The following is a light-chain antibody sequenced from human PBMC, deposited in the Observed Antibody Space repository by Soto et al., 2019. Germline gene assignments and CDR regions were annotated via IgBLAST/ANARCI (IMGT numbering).Light chain of an antibody. V-gene: IGKV1-39*01. Sequence: DIQMTQSTSSLSASVWDRVTITCRASQSIANFLNWYQQKPGKAPKLVIYGTSTLQSGVPSRFSGSGSGTDFTLTISRLQREDFATYYCQQSYSSLWTFGQGSKVDI. J-gene: IGKJ1*01. CDR1: QSIANF. CDR2: GTS. CDR3: QQSYSSLWT.